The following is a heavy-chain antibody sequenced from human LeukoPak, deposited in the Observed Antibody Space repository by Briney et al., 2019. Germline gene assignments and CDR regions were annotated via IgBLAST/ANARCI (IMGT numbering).Heavy chain of an antibody. D-gene: IGHD3-10*01. CDR1: GGSFSGYY. Sequence: SETLSLTCAVYGGSFSGYYWSWIRQPPGKGLEWIGEINHSGSTNYNPSLKSRVTISVDTSKNQFSLKLSSVTAADTAVYYCARTFVEGNWFDPWGQGTLVTVSS. CDR2: INHSGST. CDR3: ARTFVEGNWFDP. V-gene: IGHV4-34*01. J-gene: IGHJ5*02.